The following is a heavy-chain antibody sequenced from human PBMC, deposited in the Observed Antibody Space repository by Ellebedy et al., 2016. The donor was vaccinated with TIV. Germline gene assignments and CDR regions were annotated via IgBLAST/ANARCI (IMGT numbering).Heavy chain of an antibody. J-gene: IGHJ6*02. V-gene: IGHV1-69*13. CDR2: IIPLFGTE. CDR1: GDTFSSSG. D-gene: IGHD2-2*01. CDR3: AGGGVYCDSSSCPLYHYYGMDV. Sequence: SVKVSXKASGDTFSSSGISWVRQAPGQGLEWMGGIIPLFGTESHSQKSQGRLTITADESTTSVYMELSSLRFDDTVVYYCAGGGVYCDSSSCPLYHYYGMDVWGQGTTVTVSS.